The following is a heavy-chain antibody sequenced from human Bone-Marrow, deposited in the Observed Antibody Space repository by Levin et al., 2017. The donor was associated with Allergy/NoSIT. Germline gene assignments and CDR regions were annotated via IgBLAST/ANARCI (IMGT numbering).Heavy chain of an antibody. CDR2: IYYSGST. Sequence: ASETLSLTCTVSGGSISSGGYYWSWIRQHPGKGLEWIGYIYYSGSTYYNPSLKSRVTISVDTSKNQFSLKLSSVTAADTAVYYCARISRYCSGGSCYDGTAKRLFFSYYFDYWGQGTLVTVSS. V-gene: IGHV4-31*03. J-gene: IGHJ4*02. CDR3: ARISRYCSGGSCYDGTAKRLFFSYYFDY. D-gene: IGHD2-15*01. CDR1: GGSISSGGYY.